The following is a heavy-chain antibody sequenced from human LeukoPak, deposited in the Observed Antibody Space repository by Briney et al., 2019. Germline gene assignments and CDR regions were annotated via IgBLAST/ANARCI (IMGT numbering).Heavy chain of an antibody. V-gene: IGHV3-48*01. D-gene: IGHD5-12*01. J-gene: IGHJ4*01. CDR3: ARSLSGYDPLSAF. CDR2: ITATSNTF. CDR1: GFTLTSYS. Sequence: GGSLRLSCEVSGFTLTSYSMTWVRQVPGKGLEWIAYITATSNTFYYADSVKGRFTISRDNARNSLFLQMHSLTVEDTAVYYCARSLSGYDPLSAFWGHGTLVTVS.